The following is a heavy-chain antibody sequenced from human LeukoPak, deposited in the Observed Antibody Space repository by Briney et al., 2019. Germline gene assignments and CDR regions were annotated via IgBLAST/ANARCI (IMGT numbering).Heavy chain of an antibody. V-gene: IGHV3-23*01. CDR1: GFTFSSYA. J-gene: IGHJ6*02. D-gene: IGHD2-2*02. CDR2: ISGSGGST. Sequence: GGSLRLSCAASGFTFSSYAMSWVRQAPGKGLEWVSAISGSGGSTYYADSVKGRFTISRDNSKNTLYLQMNSLRAENTAVYYCAKEGDVVVPAAIPVNYYYYGMDVWGQGTTVTVSS. CDR3: AKEGDVVVPAAIPVNYYYYGMDV.